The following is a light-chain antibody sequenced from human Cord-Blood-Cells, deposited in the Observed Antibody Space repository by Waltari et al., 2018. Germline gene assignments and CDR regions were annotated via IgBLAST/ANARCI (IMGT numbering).Light chain of an antibody. CDR2: DAS. CDR3: QQRSNWIT. V-gene: IGKV3-11*01. Sequence: EIVLTQSPATLSLSPGERATLSCRASQSVSSYFAWYQQKPGQAPRLLIYDASNRATGIPARFSGSGSGTDFTLTISSLEPEDFAVYYCQQRSNWITVGQGTRLEIK. J-gene: IGKJ5*01. CDR1: QSVSSY.